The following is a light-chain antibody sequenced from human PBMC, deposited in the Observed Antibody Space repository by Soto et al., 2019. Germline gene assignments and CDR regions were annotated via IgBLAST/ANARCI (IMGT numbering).Light chain of an antibody. Sequence: DIQMTQSPSTLSASVGDRVTITCRASQSISSWLAWYQQKPGKAPKLLIYKASSLESGVPSRFSGSGSGTEFTLTISSLQPDDFATYYCQQYNSYWSFGSGTKVEIK. J-gene: IGKJ1*01. CDR3: QQYNSYWS. CDR2: KAS. CDR1: QSISSW. V-gene: IGKV1-5*03.